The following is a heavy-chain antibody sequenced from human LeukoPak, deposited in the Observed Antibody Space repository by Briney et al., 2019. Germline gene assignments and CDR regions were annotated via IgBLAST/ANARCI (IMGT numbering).Heavy chain of an antibody. CDR2: INHSGST. V-gene: IGHV4-34*01. J-gene: IGHJ4*02. D-gene: IGHD6-19*01. CDR3: AMNSGWYSALAY. CDR1: GGSFSGYY. Sequence: SETLSLTCAVYGGSFSGYYWSWIRQPPGKGLEWIGEINHSGSTNYNPSLKSRVTISVDTSKNQFSLKLSSVTAADTAVYYCAMNSGWYSALAYWGQGTLVTVSS.